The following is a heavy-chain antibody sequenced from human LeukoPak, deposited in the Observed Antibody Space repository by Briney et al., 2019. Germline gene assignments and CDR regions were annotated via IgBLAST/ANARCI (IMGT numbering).Heavy chain of an antibody. V-gene: IGHV3-30*04. J-gene: IGHJ3*02. CDR2: ISYDVSNK. D-gene: IGHD3-10*01. CDR1: GFTFSSYA. CDR3: AKEYLIWFGDFDAFDI. Sequence: GGSLRLSCAASGFTFSSYAIHWVRQAPGKGLEWVAVISYDVSNKYYADSVKGRFTISRDNSKNTLYLQMNSLRAEDTAVYYCAKEYLIWFGDFDAFDIWGQGTMVTVSS.